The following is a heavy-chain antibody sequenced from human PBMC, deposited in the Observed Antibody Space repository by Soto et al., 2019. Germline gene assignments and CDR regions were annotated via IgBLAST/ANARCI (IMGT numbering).Heavy chain of an antibody. D-gene: IGHD3-16*01. CDR2: IKQDGSEK. J-gene: IGHJ4*02. CDR3: AREGPNHDYVWGSSVY. V-gene: IGHV3-7*01. Sequence: LRLSCAASGFTFRTYWMTWVRQAPGKGLEWVANIKQDGSEKYYVDSVKGRFTISRDNAKNSLYLQMNSLRAEDTAVYYCAREGPNHDYVWGSSVYWGQGTLVTVSS. CDR1: GFTFRTYW.